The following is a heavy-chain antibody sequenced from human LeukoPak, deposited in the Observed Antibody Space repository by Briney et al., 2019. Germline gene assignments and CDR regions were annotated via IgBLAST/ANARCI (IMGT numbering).Heavy chain of an antibody. D-gene: IGHD5-18*01. J-gene: IGHJ4*02. CDR1: GFTLGRHD. Sequence: GGSLRLSCEGSGFTLGRHDMHWVRQTTGEGLEWVAALASGSQTFYAGSVKGRFTVSREDAKNSLYLQMNSLRAGDTAVYYCVREARGYHYTYFDYWGQGTLVTVSS. CDR2: LASGSQT. V-gene: IGHV3-13*01. CDR3: VREARGYHYTYFDY.